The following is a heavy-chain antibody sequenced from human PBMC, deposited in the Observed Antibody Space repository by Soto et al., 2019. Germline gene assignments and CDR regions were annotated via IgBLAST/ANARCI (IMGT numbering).Heavy chain of an antibody. CDR1: GGSISSGGYY. V-gene: IGHV4-31*03. J-gene: IGHJ6*02. CDR3: ARLRGPYSSSWYRSPQNYGMDV. CDR2: IYYSGST. Sequence: SETLSLTCTVSGGSISSGGYYWSWIRQHPGKGLEWIGYIYYSGSTYYNPSLKSRVTISVDTSKNQFSLKLSSVTAADTAVYYCARLRGPYSSSWYRSPQNYGMDVWGQGTTVTVSS. D-gene: IGHD6-13*01.